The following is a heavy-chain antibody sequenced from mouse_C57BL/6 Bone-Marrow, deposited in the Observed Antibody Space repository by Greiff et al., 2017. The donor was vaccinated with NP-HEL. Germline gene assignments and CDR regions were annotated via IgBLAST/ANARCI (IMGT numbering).Heavy chain of an antibody. CDR1: GYSITSGYY. J-gene: IGHJ3*01. CDR2: ISYDGSN. D-gene: IGHD2-2*01. Sequence: ESGPGLVKPSQSLSLTCSVTGYSITSGYYWNWIRQFPGNKLEWMGYISYDGSNNYNPSLKNRISITRDTSKNQFFLKLNSVTTEDTATYYCARGGLRKPFAYWGQGTLVTVSA. V-gene: IGHV3-6*01. CDR3: ARGGLRKPFAY.